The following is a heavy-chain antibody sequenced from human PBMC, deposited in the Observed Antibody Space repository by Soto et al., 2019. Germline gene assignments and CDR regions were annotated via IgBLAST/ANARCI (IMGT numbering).Heavy chain of an antibody. CDR1: GYTFTSYY. V-gene: IGHV1-46*01. Sequence: ASVKVSCKAPGYTFTSYYMHCVRQAPGQGLEWMGVINPSGGSTSYAQKFQGRVTMTRDTSTSTVYMELSSLRSEDTAVYYCAREGWLAAAITNYWGQGTLVTVSS. CDR2: INPSGGST. D-gene: IGHD6-13*01. J-gene: IGHJ4*02. CDR3: AREGWLAAAITNY.